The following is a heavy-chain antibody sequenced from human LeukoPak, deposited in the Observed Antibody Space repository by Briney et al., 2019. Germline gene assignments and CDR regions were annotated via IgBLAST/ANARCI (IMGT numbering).Heavy chain of an antibody. Sequence: GGSLRLSCAASGFTFSNYWMHWVRQAPGKGLVWVSHINSDGSRTNYAASVKGRFTISRDNAKNTLYLQMNSLRAEDTAVYYCARQPDYWGQGTLVTVS. CDR2: INSDGSRT. CDR1: GFTFSNYW. J-gene: IGHJ4*02. CDR3: ARQPDY. D-gene: IGHD1-14*01. V-gene: IGHV3-74*01.